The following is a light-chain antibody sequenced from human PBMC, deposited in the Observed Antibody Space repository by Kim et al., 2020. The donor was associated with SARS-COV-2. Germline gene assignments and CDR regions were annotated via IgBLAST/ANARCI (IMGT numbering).Light chain of an antibody. CDR2: EDN. Sequence: SYELTQPPSVSVSPGHTARITCSGDTLPKEYAYWYQQKSGQAPVLVIYEDNKRPSGIPERFSGSSSGTKATLTITGAQVEDEADYHCYSPDTSGNQGVFGGGTQLTVL. CDR1: TLPKEY. V-gene: IGLV3-10*01. J-gene: IGLJ3*02. CDR3: YSPDTSGNQGV.